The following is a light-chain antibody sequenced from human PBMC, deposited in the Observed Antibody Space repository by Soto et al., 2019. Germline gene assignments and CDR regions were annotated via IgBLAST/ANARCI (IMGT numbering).Light chain of an antibody. Sequence: DIKMTQSPSTLSASVGDRVTITCRASQSISSWLAWFQQKPGKAPKLLIYKASSLESWVPSRFSGSGSGTEFTLTISSLQPDDFATYYCQQYNSYSWTFGQGTKVEIK. CDR3: QQYNSYSWT. CDR2: KAS. CDR1: QSISSW. V-gene: IGKV1-5*03. J-gene: IGKJ1*01.